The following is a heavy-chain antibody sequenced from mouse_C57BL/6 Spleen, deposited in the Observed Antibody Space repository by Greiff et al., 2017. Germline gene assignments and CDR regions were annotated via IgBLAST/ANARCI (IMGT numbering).Heavy chain of an antibody. J-gene: IGHJ4*01. D-gene: IGHD1-1*01. Sequence: QVQLQQSGAELVRPGTSVKVSCKASGYAFTNYLIEWVKQRPGQGLEWIGVINPGSGGTNYNEKFKGKAPLTADKSSSTAYMQLSSLTSEDSAVYFCARSDYGSSYDYAMDYWGQGTSVTVSS. CDR2: INPGSGGT. V-gene: IGHV1-54*01. CDR3: ARSDYGSSYDYAMDY. CDR1: GYAFTNYL.